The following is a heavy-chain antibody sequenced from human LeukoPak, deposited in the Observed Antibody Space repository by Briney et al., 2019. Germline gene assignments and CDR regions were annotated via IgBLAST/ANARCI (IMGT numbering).Heavy chain of an antibody. Sequence: SETLSFTCTVSGGSISGYYWSWIRQPAGKGLEWIGRIYTSGSTNYNPSLKSRVTMSVDTSKNQFSLKLSSVTAADTAVYYCARGGGDWGYNWFDPWGQGTLVTVSS. CDR3: ARGGGDWGYNWFDP. V-gene: IGHV4-4*07. J-gene: IGHJ5*02. CDR2: IYTSGST. CDR1: GGSISGYY. D-gene: IGHD2-21*02.